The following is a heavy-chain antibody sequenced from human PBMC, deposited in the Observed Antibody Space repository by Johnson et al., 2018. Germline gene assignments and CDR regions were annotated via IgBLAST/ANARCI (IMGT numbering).Heavy chain of an antibody. J-gene: IGHJ3*02. D-gene: IGHD2/OR15-2a*01. CDR3: VRVGFYGSLDI. Sequence: EVQLVESGGGLVQPGGSLRISCTASGFSLTNYWMHWVRQAPGKGLVWVSRIDYDGSRTNYADSVKGRFSISRDNAKNTLHLQMNSLRVDETALYYCVRVGFYGSLDIWGHGTMVSVSS. CDR2: IDYDGSRT. CDR1: GFSLTNYW. V-gene: IGHV3-74*02.